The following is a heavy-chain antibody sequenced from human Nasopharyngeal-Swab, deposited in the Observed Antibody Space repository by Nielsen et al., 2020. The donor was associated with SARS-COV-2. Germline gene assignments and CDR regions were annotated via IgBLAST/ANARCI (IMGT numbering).Heavy chain of an antibody. CDR2: INHAGTT. V-gene: IGHV4-34*01. Sequence: GSLRLACGVHNGSFIGYYWTWNSQPAGKGLEWDGEINHAGTTNYTPSLKSRVTMSVDTSKNQFSLKVNSVTAADMAGYYCARRHRSCGGGACPIDYWGQGALVTVSS. CDR1: NGSFIGYY. CDR3: ARRHRSCGGGACPIDY. D-gene: IGHD2-21*02. J-gene: IGHJ4*02.